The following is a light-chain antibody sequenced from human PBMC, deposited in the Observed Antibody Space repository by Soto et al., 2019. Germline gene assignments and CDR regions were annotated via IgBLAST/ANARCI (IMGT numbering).Light chain of an antibody. CDR2: DAS. J-gene: IGKJ1*01. V-gene: IGKV3-11*01. CDR1: QSISID. CDR3: QQRGNWPRTWA. Sequence: EIVLTQSPVTLSLSPGEGATLSCKASQSISIDLAWYQQKPGQVPRLLIYDASSRATGIPGRFTGSGSGTDFTHTISSLEPEDFAVYYCQQRGNWPRTWAFGQGTKVEV.